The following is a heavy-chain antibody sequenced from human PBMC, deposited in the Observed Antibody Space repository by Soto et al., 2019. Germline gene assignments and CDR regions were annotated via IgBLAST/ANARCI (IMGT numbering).Heavy chain of an antibody. J-gene: IGHJ4*02. D-gene: IGHD3-9*01. V-gene: IGHV1-3*01. CDR3: ARHVYYDVLKKNY. CDR1: GYTFTSYA. CDR2: INAGNGNT. Sequence: ASVKVSCKASGYTFTSYAMNWVRQAPGQRLEWMGWINAGNGNTKYSQKFQGRVTITRDTSASTAYLEWSSLKASDTAIYYCARHVYYDVLKKNYWGQGSLVTVSS.